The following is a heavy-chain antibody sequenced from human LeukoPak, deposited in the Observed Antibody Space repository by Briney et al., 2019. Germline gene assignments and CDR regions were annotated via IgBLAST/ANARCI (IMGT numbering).Heavy chain of an antibody. CDR3: AKALKPATVPDY. V-gene: IGHV3-30*02. D-gene: IGHD4-17*01. CDR2: IRYDGSNK. Sequence: GGSLRLSCAASGFTFSSYGMHWVRQAPGKGLEWVAFIRYDGSNKYYADSVKGRFTISRDNSKNTLYLQMNSLRAEDTAVYYCAKALKPATVPDYWGQGTLVTVSS. J-gene: IGHJ4*02. CDR1: GFTFSSYG.